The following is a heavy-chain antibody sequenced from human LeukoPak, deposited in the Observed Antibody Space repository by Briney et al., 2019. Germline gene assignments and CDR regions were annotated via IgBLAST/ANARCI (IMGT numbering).Heavy chain of an antibody. J-gene: IGHJ4*02. CDR2: IYYSGST. V-gene: IGHV4-31*03. CDR3: AISDGYCTTTTCYNPFDY. Sequence: PSQTLSLTCTVPGGSISSGGYYWSWIRQHPGKGLEWIGYIYYSGSTYYNPFLKSRVSISVDTSKNQFSLRLSSVTAADTAVYYCAISDGYCTTTTCYNPFDYWGQGTLVTVSS. CDR1: GGSISSGGYY. D-gene: IGHD2-2*02.